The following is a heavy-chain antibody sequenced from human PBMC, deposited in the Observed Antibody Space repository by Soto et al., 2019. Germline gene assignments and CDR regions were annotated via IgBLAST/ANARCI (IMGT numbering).Heavy chain of an antibody. CDR1: GYTFTSYG. D-gene: IGHD5-12*01. J-gene: IGHJ3*02. CDR3: AVPRDIVARIDAFDI. Sequence: ASVKVSCKASGYTFTSYGISWVRQAPGQGLEWMGWISAYNGNTNYAQKLQGRVTMTSDTSTSTAYMELRSLRSDDTAVYYCAVPRDIVARIDAFDIWGQGTMVTVS. V-gene: IGHV1-18*01. CDR2: ISAYNGNT.